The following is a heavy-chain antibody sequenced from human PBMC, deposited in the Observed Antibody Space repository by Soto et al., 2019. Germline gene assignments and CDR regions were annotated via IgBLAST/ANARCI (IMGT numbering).Heavy chain of an antibody. V-gene: IGHV3-53*01. CDR2: IYSGGST. CDR1: GFTVSSNY. CDR3: AREAYCNSTSCPLDY. Sequence: EVQLVESGGGLIQPGGSLRLSCAASGFTVSSNYMSWVRQAPGKGLEWVSVIYSGGSTYYADSVKGRFTISRDNSKNTLYLQMNSLRAEDTAVYYCAREAYCNSTSCPLDYWGQGTLVTVSS. D-gene: IGHD2-2*01. J-gene: IGHJ4*02.